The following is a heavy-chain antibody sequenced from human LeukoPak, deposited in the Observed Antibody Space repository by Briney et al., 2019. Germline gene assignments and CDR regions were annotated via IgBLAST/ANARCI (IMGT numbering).Heavy chain of an antibody. V-gene: IGHV1-69*13. D-gene: IGHD3-22*01. J-gene: IGHJ6*02. CDR3: ARGPFPHSSGYYYYYYGMDV. Sequence: SVKVSCKASGGTFSSYAISWVRQAPGQGLEWMGGIIPIFGTANYAQKFQGRVTITADESTSTAYMEPSSLRSEDTAVYYCARGPFPHSSGYYYYYYGMDVWGQGTTVTVSS. CDR2: IIPIFGTA. CDR1: GGTFSSYA.